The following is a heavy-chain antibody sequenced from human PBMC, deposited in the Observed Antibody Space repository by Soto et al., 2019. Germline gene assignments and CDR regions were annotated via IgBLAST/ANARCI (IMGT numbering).Heavy chain of an antibody. Sequence: GGSLRLSCAASGFTFSRYAMHWVRQAPGKGLEYVSTIISNGSEKYYVDSVKGRFTISRDNAKNSLYLQMNSLRAEDTAVYYCARDPSIVLVPAATYYYYYYGMDVWGQGTTVTVSS. V-gene: IGHV3-64*04. CDR3: ARDPSIVLVPAATYYYYYYGMDV. D-gene: IGHD2-2*01. CDR1: GFTFSRYA. CDR2: IISNGSEK. J-gene: IGHJ6*02.